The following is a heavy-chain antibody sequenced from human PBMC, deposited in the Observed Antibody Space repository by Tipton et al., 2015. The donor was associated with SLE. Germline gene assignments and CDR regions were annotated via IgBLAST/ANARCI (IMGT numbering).Heavy chain of an antibody. CDR1: GGSFSGYY. CDR3: AREGGSFDWYFDL. CDR2: INHSGST. J-gene: IGHJ2*01. Sequence: TLSLTCAVYGGSFSGYYWSWIRQPPGKGLEWIGEINHSGSTNYNPSLKSRVTISVDTPKNQFSLKLSSVTAADTAVYYCAREGGSFDWYFDLWGRGTLVTVSS. D-gene: IGHD3-16*01. V-gene: IGHV4-34*01.